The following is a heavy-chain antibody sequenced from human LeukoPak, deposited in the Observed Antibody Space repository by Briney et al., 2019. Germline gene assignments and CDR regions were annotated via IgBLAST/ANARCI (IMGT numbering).Heavy chain of an antibody. CDR2: IYYSGST. CDR1: GGSISSYY. J-gene: IGHJ4*02. CDR3: ARDRPGGSSLDY. Sequence: PSETLSLTCTVSGGSISSYYWSWIRQPPGKGLEWIGYIYYSGSTNYNPSLKSRVTISVDTSKNQFSLKLSSVTAADTAVYYCARDRPGGSSLDYWGQGTLVTVSS. D-gene: IGHD6-13*01. V-gene: IGHV4-59*01.